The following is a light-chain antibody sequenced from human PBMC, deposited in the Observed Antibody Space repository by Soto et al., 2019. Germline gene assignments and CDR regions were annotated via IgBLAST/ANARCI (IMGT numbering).Light chain of an antibody. J-gene: IGKJ1*01. Sequence: DTQMAQSPSSLSASVGDRISITCRASHTASNYVNWYQQKPGKAPTLLISATSTLQSGVPSGFSGSGSGTDFTLTITSLQPEDSAIYYCQQTYTTPRTFGQGTKVAIK. CDR1: HTASNY. CDR3: QQTYTTPRT. CDR2: ATS. V-gene: IGKV1-39*01.